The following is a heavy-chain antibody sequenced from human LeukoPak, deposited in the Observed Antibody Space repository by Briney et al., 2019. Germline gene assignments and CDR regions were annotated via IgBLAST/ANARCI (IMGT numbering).Heavy chain of an antibody. V-gene: IGHV4-61*05. CDR2: IYYSGST. D-gene: IGHD4-17*01. CDR1: GDSISISSYY. CDR3: ARGTMTTVTYYFDY. J-gene: IGHJ4*02. Sequence: QPSETLSFTCTAPGDSISISSYYWGWIRQPQGKGLEWIGYIYYSGSTNYNPSLKSRVTISVDTSKNQFSLKLSSVTAADTAVYYCARGTMTTVTYYFDYWGQGTLVTVSS.